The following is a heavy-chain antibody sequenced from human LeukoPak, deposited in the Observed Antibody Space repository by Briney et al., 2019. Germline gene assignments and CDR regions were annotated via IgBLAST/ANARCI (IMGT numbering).Heavy chain of an antibody. Sequence: ASMKASCKTSGYTFSDFGITWARQAPGQGPEWMGWIKIGEGNTHYGQKFRDRVSMTRDISSNTAFLEMRNLRPDDTAVYFCSRSYYSSSWYYFDHWGQGTLVTVSS. CDR2: IKIGEGNT. V-gene: IGHV1-18*01. CDR1: GYTFSDFG. J-gene: IGHJ4*02. D-gene: IGHD2-15*01. CDR3: SRSYYSSSWYYFDH.